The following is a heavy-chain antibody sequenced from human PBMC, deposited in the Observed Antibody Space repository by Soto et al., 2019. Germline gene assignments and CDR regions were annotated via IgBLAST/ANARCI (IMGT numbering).Heavy chain of an antibody. CDR3: ARDGKVAGTPLDY. J-gene: IGHJ4*02. CDR1: GGSISSYY. D-gene: IGHD6-19*01. V-gene: IGHV4-59*01. CDR2: IYYSGST. Sequence: QVQLQESGPGLVKPSETLSLTCTVSGGSISSYYWSWIRQPPGKGLEWIGYIYYSGSTNYNPSLKSRVTISVDTSKNQFSLKLSSVTAADTAVYYCARDGKVAGTPLDYWGPGTLVTVSS.